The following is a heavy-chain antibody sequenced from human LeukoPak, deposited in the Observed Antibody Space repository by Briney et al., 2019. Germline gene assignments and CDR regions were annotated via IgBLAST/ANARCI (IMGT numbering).Heavy chain of an antibody. V-gene: IGHV4-30-2*01. CDR1: GGSISSGGYS. Sequence: SETLSLTCAVSGGSISSGGYSWSWIRQPPGKGLEWIGYIHHSGSTYYNPSLKSRVTISVDRSKNQFSLKLSSVTAADTAVYYCARDQGYSGSPFDYWGQGTLVTVSS. CDR2: IHHSGST. CDR3: ARDQGYSGSPFDY. J-gene: IGHJ4*02. D-gene: IGHD5-12*01.